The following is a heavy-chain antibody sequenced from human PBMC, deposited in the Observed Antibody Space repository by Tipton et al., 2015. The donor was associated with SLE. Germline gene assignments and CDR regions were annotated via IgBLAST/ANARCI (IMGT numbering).Heavy chain of an antibody. V-gene: IGHV4-39*02. D-gene: IGHD3-10*01. J-gene: IGHJ4*02. CDR2: INRSGST. Sequence: GLVKPSETLSLTCSVSGDSISSSSYYWGWIRQPPGKGLEWIGEINRSGSTNYNPSLKSRVTMSVDTSKNHFSLELPFVTAADTAVYYCARRSRPKLPRSTIIRGVPQQGEYFDYWGQGALVTVSS. CDR1: GDSISSSSYY. CDR3: ARRSRPKLPRSTIIRGVPQQGEYFDY.